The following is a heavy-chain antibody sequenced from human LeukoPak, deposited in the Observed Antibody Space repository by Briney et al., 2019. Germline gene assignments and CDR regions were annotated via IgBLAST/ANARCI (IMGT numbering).Heavy chain of an antibody. CDR2: ISYDGSNK. CDR3: AKNRGAGSHYYYHMDV. J-gene: IGHJ6*03. V-gene: IGHV3-30-3*02. D-gene: IGHD1-26*01. CDR1: GFTFSSYA. Sequence: GGSLRLSCAASGFTFSSYAMHWVRQAPGKGLEWVAVISYDGSNKYYADSVKGRFTISRDNSKNTLYLQMNSLRVEDTAVYYCAKNRGAGSHYYYHMDVWGKGTTVTVSS.